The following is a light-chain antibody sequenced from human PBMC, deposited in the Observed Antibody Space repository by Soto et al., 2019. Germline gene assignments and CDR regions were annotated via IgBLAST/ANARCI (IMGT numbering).Light chain of an antibody. Sequence: PSSLSAYIGDRVTITSRASQNVAHFLNWYQXKPXXAXXLXXXATSSLHSGVPSRFSGSGFGTDFTLTISSLQTEDFATYYCQQNYSPPPITSGQVRRLEIK. CDR1: QNVAHF. CDR2: ATS. CDR3: QQNYSPPPIT. V-gene: IGKV1-39*01. J-gene: IGKJ5*01.